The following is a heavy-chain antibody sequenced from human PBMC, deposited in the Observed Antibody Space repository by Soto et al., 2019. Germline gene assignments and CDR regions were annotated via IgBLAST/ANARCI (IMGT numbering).Heavy chain of an antibody. CDR3: ARGRYCLTGRCFPNWFDS. D-gene: IGHD7-27*01. CDR2: IYKSATT. J-gene: IGHJ5*01. Sequence: PAETLSLTCSVSGDSISNLDYFWSWIRQRPGRALEYIGYIYKSATTYYNPSFESRVAISVDTSKSQFSLNVTSVTAADTAVYFCARGRYCLTGRCFPNWFDSWGQGALVTVSS. CDR1: GDSISNLDYF. V-gene: IGHV4-30-4*01.